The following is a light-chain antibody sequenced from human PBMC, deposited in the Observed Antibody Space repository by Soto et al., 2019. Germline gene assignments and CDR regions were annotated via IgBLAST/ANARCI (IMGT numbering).Light chain of an antibody. J-gene: IGKJ1*01. CDR3: QQYNNGPPWT. CDR1: QSVSSN. Sequence: EIVMTQSPATLSVSPGERATLSCRASQSVSSNLAWYQQKPGQAPRLLICGASPRATGIPARFSASVSGTEFTLTISILQSEDFAVYYCQQYNNGPPWTFGQGTQVEIK. CDR2: GAS. V-gene: IGKV3-15*01.